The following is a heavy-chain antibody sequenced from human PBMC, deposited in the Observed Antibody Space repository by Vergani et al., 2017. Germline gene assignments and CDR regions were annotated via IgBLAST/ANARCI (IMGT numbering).Heavy chain of an antibody. CDR2: IYTSGST. CDR1: GGSISSGSYY. V-gene: IGHV4-61*02. J-gene: IGHJ2*01. D-gene: IGHD6-19*01. CDR3: ARAVAGIYWYFDL. Sequence: QVQLQESGPGLVKPSQTLSLTCTVSGGSISSGSYYWSWIRQPAGKGLEWIGRIYTSGSTNYNPSLKSRVTISVDTSKNQFSLKLSSVTAADTAVYYCARAVAGIYWYFDLWGRGTLVTVSS.